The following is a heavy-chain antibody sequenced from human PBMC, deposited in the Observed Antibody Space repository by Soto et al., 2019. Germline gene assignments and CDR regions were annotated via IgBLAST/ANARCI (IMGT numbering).Heavy chain of an antibody. Sequence: GSLSLSCAASGFTFSSYAMSWVRQAPGKGLEWVSAISGSGGSTYYADSVKGRFTISRDNSKNTLYLQMNSLRAEDTAVYYCAKDGPADYDFWSGYYMLDYYYYYYMDVWGKGTTVTVSS. CDR2: ISGSGGST. J-gene: IGHJ6*03. CDR3: AKDGPADYDFWSGYYMLDYYYYYYMDV. D-gene: IGHD3-3*01. V-gene: IGHV3-23*01. CDR1: GFTFSSYA.